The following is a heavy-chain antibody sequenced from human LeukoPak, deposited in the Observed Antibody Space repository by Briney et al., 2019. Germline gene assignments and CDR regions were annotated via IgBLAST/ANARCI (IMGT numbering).Heavy chain of an antibody. CDR3: ARDRVTMVRGARYYYYMDV. Sequence: ASVKVSCKASGYTFTGYYMHWVRQAPGQGLEWMGWINPNSGGTNYAQKFQGRVTMTRDTSISTAYMELSRLRSDDTAVYYCARDRVTMVRGARYYYYMDVWGKGTTVTISS. CDR2: INPNSGGT. CDR1: GYTFTGYY. D-gene: IGHD3-10*01. J-gene: IGHJ6*03. V-gene: IGHV1-2*02.